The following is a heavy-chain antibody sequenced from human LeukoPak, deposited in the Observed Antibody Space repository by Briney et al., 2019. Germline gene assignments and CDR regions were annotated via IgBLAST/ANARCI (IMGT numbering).Heavy chain of an antibody. CDR3: AKITPEYYDILTGYYNY. J-gene: IGHJ4*02. CDR2: IYSGGST. V-gene: IGHV3-53*01. Sequence: GGSLRLSCAASGFTVSSNYMSWVRQAPGKGLEWVSVIYSGGSTYYADSVKGRFTISRDNSKNTLYLQMNSLRAEDTAVYYCAKITPEYYDILTGYYNYWGQGTLVTVSS. CDR1: GFTVSSNY. D-gene: IGHD3-9*01.